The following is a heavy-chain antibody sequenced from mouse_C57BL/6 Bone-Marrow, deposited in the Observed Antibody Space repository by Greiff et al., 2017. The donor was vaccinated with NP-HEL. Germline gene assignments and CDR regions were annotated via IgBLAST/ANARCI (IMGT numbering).Heavy chain of an antibody. Sequence: VQLQQPGAELVKPGASVKMSCKASGYTFTSYWITWVKQRPGQGLEWIGDIYPGSGSTNYNEKFKSKATLTVYTSSSTAYMQLSSLTSEDSAVYYCARPPYDGYPWFAYWGQGTLVTVSA. V-gene: IGHV1-55*01. D-gene: IGHD2-3*01. CDR1: GYTFTSYW. J-gene: IGHJ3*01. CDR3: ARPPYDGYPWFAY. CDR2: IYPGSGST.